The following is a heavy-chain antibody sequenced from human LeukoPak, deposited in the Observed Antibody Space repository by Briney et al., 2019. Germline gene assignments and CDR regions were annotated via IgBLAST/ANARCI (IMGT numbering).Heavy chain of an antibody. D-gene: IGHD2-2*02. V-gene: IGHV3-11*06. CDR2: ISSGGGYT. CDR3: ARGPIPATAIPEN. Sequence: GGSLRLSCAASGFTFSDYYMSWIRQAPGKGLEWVSRISSGGGYTGYADSLKGRFTISRDNAKNSLHLQMNSLRAEDTAVYYCARGPIPATAIPENWGQGTLVTVSS. CDR1: GFTFSDYY. J-gene: IGHJ4*02.